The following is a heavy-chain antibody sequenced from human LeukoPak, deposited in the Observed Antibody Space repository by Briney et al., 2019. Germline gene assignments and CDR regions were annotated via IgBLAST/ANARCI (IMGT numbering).Heavy chain of an antibody. CDR3: TRDRGAYNLYDY. CDR2: IRSKAYGETA. D-gene: IGHD1-1*01. CDR1: GGSFSGYY. V-gene: IGHV3-49*03. J-gene: IGHJ4*02. Sequence: LSLTCAVYGGSFSGYYWSWIRQAPGKGLEWVGFIRSKAYGETADYAASVKGRFTISRDDSKAIAYLQMNSLKTEDTAVYHCTRDRGAYNLYDYWGQGTLVTVSS.